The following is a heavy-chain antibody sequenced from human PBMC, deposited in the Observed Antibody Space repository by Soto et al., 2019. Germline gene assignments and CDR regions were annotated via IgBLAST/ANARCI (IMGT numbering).Heavy chain of an antibody. CDR3: ARDTGYIVVVVAGLQASAFDI. D-gene: IGHD2-15*01. Sequence: QVQLVESGGGVVQPRRSLRLSCAASGFTFSSYAMHWVRQAPGKGLEWVAVISYDGSNKYYADSVKGRFTISRDNSKNTLYLQMNSLRAEDTAVYYCARDTGYIVVVVAGLQASAFDIWGQGTMVTVSS. CDR1: GFTFSSYA. CDR2: ISYDGSNK. J-gene: IGHJ3*02. V-gene: IGHV3-30-3*01.